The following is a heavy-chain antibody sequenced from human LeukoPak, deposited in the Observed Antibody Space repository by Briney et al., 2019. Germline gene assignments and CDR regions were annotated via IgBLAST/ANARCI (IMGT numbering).Heavy chain of an antibody. D-gene: IGHD6-19*01. V-gene: IGHV1-18*01. CDR2: ISAYNGNT. CDR1: GYTFTSYG. Sequence: ASVKVSCQASGYTFTSYGISWVRQAPGQGLEWMGWISAYNGNTNYAHKPQGRVTMTTDTSTSTAYMELRSLRSDDTAVYYCARDPSSGWLYFDYWGQGTLVTVSS. J-gene: IGHJ4*02. CDR3: ARDPSSGWLYFDY.